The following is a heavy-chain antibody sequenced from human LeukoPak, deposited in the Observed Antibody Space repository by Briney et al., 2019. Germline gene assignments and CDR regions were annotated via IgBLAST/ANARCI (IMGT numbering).Heavy chain of an antibody. CDR3: ARSVRGDFSSGDFDY. CDR1: GFTFSSYG. V-gene: IGHV3-33*01. CDR2: IWYDGSNK. Sequence: PGGSLRLSCAASGFTFSSYGMHWVRQAPGKGLEWVAVIWYDGSNKYYADSVKGRFTISRDNSKNTLYLQMNSLRAEDTAVYYCARSVRGDFSSGDFDYWGQGTLVTVSS. J-gene: IGHJ4*02. D-gene: IGHD3-3*01.